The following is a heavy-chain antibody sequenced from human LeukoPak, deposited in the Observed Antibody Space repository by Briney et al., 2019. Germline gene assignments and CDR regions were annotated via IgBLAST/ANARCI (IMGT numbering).Heavy chain of an antibody. CDR2: ISAYNGRT. V-gene: IGHV1-18*01. CDR3: ARTPHTDHGDYASTDY. Sequence: GASVEVSCKASGYTFTSYGISWVRQAPGQGLEWMGWISAYNGRTYYAQNLQGRVTMTTDTATSTAYMELRSLRSDDTAVYYCARTPHTDHGDYASTDYWGQGTLVTVSS. J-gene: IGHJ4*02. D-gene: IGHD4-17*01. CDR1: GYTFTSYG.